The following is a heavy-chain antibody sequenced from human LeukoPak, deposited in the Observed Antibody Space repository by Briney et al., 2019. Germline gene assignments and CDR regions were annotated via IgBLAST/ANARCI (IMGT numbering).Heavy chain of an antibody. CDR1: AGSISSSSYY. CDR2: TYYTGST. J-gene: IGHJ5*02. D-gene: IGHD1-26*01. V-gene: IGHV4-39*01. Sequence: SETLSLTCTLSAGSISSSSYYWGWIRHPPGKGLEWIGSTYYTGSTYSNPSLKSRVTISVDTSKNQFSLKLSSVTAADTAVYYCARGYYLPWFDPWGQGTLVTVSS. CDR3: ARGYYLPWFDP.